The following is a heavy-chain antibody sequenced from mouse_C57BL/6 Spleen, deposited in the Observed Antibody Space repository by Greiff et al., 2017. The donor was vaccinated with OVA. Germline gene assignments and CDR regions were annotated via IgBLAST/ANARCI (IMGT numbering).Heavy chain of an antibody. CDR1: GYAFSSSW. D-gene: IGHD2-2*01. V-gene: IGHV1-82*01. Sequence: VQLQQSGPELVKPGASVKISCKASGYAFSSSWMNWVKQRPGKGLEWIGRIYPGDGDTNYNGKFKGKATLTADKSSSTAYMQLSSLTSEDSAVYFCAGYNGYDGVSDFDVWGTGTTVTVSS. CDR2: IYPGDGDT. CDR3: AGYNGYDGVSDFDV. J-gene: IGHJ1*03.